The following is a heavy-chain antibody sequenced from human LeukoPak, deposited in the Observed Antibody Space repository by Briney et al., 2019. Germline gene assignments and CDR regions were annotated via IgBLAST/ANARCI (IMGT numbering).Heavy chain of an antibody. D-gene: IGHD4-11*01. CDR1: GGSLSGYY. V-gene: IGHV4-34*01. CDR2: INHSGAT. CDR3: ARGDYTDYTFYV. J-gene: IGHJ3*01. Sequence: SETLSLTCTVYGGSLSGYYWSWIRQPLGRGLEWIGEINHSGATSYNPSLKSRVTISVDTSRNQFSLKLTSVTAADTAVYYCARGDYTDYTFYVWGQGTMVTVSS.